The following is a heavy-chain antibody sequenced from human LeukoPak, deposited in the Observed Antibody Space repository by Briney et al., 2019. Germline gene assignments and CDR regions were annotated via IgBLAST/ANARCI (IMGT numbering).Heavy chain of an antibody. V-gene: IGHV3-30-3*01. D-gene: IGHD3-9*01. J-gene: IGHJ4*02. CDR2: ISYDGSNK. CDR1: GFTFSSYA. CDR3: ARDRVKYDILTGPFDY. Sequence: PGGSLRLSCAASGFTFSSYAMHWVRQAPGKGLEWVADISYDGSNKYYADSVKGRFTISRDNSKNTLYLQTNSLRAEDTAVYYCARDRVKYDILTGPFDYWGQGTLVTVSS.